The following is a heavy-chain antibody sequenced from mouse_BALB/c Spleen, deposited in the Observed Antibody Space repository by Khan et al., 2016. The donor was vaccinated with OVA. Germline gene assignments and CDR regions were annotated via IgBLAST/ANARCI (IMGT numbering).Heavy chain of an antibody. CDR1: GFTFSDYY. CDR3: AREGDDGGLAY. J-gene: IGHJ3*01. CDR2: ISNRGATT. D-gene: IGHD2-3*01. V-gene: IGHV5-12*02. Sequence: EVKLVESGGGLVQPGGSLKLSCATSGFTFSDYYMYWVRQTPEKRLEWVAYISNRGATTYYPDTLRGRFTISRDNAKNTLYLQMSRLKSEDTAIYYCAREGDDGGLAYWGQGTLVTVSA.